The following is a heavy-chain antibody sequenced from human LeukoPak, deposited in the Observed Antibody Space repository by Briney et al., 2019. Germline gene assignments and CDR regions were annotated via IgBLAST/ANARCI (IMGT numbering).Heavy chain of an antibody. CDR1: GFTFSSYS. D-gene: IGHD3-10*01. V-gene: IGHV3-21*01. Sequence: GGSLRLSCAASGFTFSSYSMNWVRQAPGKGLEWVSSISSSSSYIYYADSVKGRSTISRDNAKNSLYLQMNSLRAEDTAVYYCARDHPRITMVRGVPKDYWGQGTLVTVSS. CDR2: ISSSSSYI. CDR3: ARDHPRITMVRGVPKDY. J-gene: IGHJ4*02.